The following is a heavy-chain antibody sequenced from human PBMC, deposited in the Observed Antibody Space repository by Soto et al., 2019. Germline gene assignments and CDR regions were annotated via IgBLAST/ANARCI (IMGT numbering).Heavy chain of an antibody. V-gene: IGHV1-3*01. Sequence: QVQLVQSGAEVKKPGASVKVSCKASGYTFTSYAMHWVRQAPGQRLEWMGWINAGNGNTKYSQKFQGRVTITRDTSASTAYMELSSLRSEDTAVYYCARVGCSSTSCLPYSYYYGMDVWGQGTTVTVSS. CDR2: INAGNGNT. CDR1: GYTFTSYA. D-gene: IGHD2-2*01. CDR3: ARVGCSSTSCLPYSYYYGMDV. J-gene: IGHJ6*02.